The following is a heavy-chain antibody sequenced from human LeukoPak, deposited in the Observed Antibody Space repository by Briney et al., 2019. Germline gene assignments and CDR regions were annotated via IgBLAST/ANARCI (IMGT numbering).Heavy chain of an antibody. D-gene: IGHD2-2*01. J-gene: IGHJ4*02. Sequence: PGGSLRLSCAASGFTFSSYGMSWVRQAPGKGLEWVTAISGSGGSTYYADSVKGRFTISRDNSKNTLYLQMNSLRAEDTAVYYCAKDRGNIVVVPAAMVFDYWGQGTLVTVSS. CDR3: AKDRGNIVVVPAAMVFDY. V-gene: IGHV3-23*01. CDR2: ISGSGGST. CDR1: GFTFSSYG.